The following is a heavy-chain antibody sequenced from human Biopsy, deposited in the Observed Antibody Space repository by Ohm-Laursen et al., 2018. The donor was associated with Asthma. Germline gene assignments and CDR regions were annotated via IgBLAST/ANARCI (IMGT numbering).Heavy chain of an antibody. V-gene: IGHV3-53*01. Sequence: SLRLSCAALGFAVSRHHMFWVRQAPGKGLEWVSVIYSGGTSHTADSVRGRFTISRDYSKNTLYLQMHSLRAEDTAVYYCARGDSSNWSHYYFDYWGQGTLVTVSS. J-gene: IGHJ4*02. CDR2: IYSGGTS. CDR1: GFAVSRHH. CDR3: ARGDSSNWSHYYFDY. D-gene: IGHD3-22*01.